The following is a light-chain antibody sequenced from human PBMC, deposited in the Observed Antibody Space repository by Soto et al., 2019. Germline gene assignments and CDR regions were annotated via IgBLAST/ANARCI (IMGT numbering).Light chain of an antibody. CDR3: QQYDSLPS. CDR2: DAS. CDR1: QDISNY. J-gene: IGKJ2*01. V-gene: IGKV1-33*01. Sequence: DLPMTQSPSSLSASVGDRVTITCQASQDISNYLNWYQQKPGKAPKLLIYDASTLETGVPSRFSGTGSGTDFTFTISSLHPEDIATYYCQQYDSLPSFGQGTNLEIK.